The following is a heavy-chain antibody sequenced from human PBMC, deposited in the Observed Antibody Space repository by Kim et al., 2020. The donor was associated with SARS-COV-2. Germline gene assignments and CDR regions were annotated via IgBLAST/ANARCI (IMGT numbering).Heavy chain of an antibody. CDR3: ARKFCSGGGCPNYFDY. CDR1: GFSLSDYT. CDR2: TSYDLNVK. J-gene: IGHJ4*02. D-gene: IGHD2-8*02. Sequence: GGSLRLSCATSGFSLSDYTMHWVRQAPDKGLEWVAATSYDLNVKIYADSVKGRFTVSRDNSQKRVHLQVNSLRVEDTAVYYCARKFCSGGGCPNYFDYLGQGILVTVSS. V-gene: IGHV3-30-3*01.